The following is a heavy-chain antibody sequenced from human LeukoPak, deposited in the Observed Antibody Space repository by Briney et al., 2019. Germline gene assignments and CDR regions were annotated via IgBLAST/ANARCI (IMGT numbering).Heavy chain of an antibody. CDR3: AKDNGYSYGLGDY. CDR2: ISWNSGSI. J-gene: IGHJ4*02. D-gene: IGHD5-18*01. V-gene: IGHV3-9*01. Sequence: PGGSLRLSCAASGFTFDDYAMHWVRQAPGKGLEWVSGISWNSGSIGYADSVKGRFTISRDNAKNSLYLQMNSLRAEDTALYYCAKDNGYSYGLGDYWGQGTLVTVSS. CDR1: GFTFDDYA.